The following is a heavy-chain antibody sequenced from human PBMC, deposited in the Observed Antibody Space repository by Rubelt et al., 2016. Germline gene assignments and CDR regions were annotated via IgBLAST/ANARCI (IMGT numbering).Heavy chain of an antibody. CDR1: GFTVNNKY. CDR3: AKEGEGANYFFQH. Sequence: EVQLVESGGGLVQPGGSLRLSCAASGFTVNNKYVSWVRQAPGKELEWVSVIYTGGSTRYAVSVKGRFTVLRDNSKNILYLQMDSLRVEDTAKYYCAKEGEGANYFFQHWGQGTLLLVSS. J-gene: IGHJ4*02. V-gene: IGHV3-66*01. D-gene: IGHD1-26*01. CDR2: IYTGGST.